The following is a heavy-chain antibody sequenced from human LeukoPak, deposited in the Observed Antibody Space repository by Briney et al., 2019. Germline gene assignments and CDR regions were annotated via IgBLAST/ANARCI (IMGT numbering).Heavy chain of an antibody. CDR2: ISYDGSAK. V-gene: IGHV3-30*18. J-gene: IGHJ2*01. CDR1: GFSFSSYG. Sequence: GGSLRLSCAASGFSFSSYGMQWVRQAPGKGLEWVAVISYDGSAKYYADSVEGRFTLSRDNPKNTLYLQMNSLRDEDTAVYYCAKETSIYYSGWFFDLWGRGTLVTVSS. D-gene: IGHD1-26*01. CDR3: AKETSIYYSGWFFDL.